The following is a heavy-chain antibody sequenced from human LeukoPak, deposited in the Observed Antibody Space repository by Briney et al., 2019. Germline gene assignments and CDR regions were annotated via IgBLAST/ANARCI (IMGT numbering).Heavy chain of an antibody. CDR2: TYYRSKWYT. D-gene: IGHD1-26*01. J-gene: IGHJ4*02. Sequence: SQTLSLTCAISGDSVSSNSAAWNWIRQSPSRGLEWLGRTYYRSKWYTYYAASVKSRIAINRDTSKNQSSLQLNSVTPEDTAVYFCARDPVGGSTIFDSWGQGTLVTVSS. CDR1: GDSVSSNSAA. V-gene: IGHV6-1*01. CDR3: ARDPVGGSTIFDS.